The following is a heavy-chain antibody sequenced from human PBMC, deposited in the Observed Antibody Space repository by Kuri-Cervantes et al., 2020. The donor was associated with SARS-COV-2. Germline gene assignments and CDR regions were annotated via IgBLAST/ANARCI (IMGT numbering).Heavy chain of an antibody. CDR3: ARLRGYCSSTSCHSYYYYYGMDV. J-gene: IGHJ6*02. Sequence: KVSCKASGGTFSSYAISWVRQMPGKGLEWMGIIYPGDSDTRYSPSFQGQVTISADKSISTAYLQWSSLKASDTAMYYCARLRGYCSSTSCHSYYYYYGMDVWGQGTTVTVSS. D-gene: IGHD2-2*02. CDR1: GGTFSSYA. V-gene: IGHV5-51*01. CDR2: IYPGDSDT.